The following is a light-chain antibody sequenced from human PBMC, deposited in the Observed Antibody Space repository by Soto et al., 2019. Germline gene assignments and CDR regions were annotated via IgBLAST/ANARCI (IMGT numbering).Light chain of an antibody. CDR1: QSVSSK. Sequence: EIVMTQSPATLSLSPGQRATLSCRASQSVSSKLAWYQQRPGQAPRLLIYSASTRATGIPARFSGSGSGTEFTLTISSLQSEDFAVYYCQQYNSWPTFGGGTKVEIK. CDR3: QQYNSWPT. V-gene: IGKV3-15*01. CDR2: SAS. J-gene: IGKJ4*01.